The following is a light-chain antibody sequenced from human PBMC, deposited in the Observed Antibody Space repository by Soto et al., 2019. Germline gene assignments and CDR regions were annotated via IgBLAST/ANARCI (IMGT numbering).Light chain of an antibody. CDR3: QQYNNWPPWT. CDR2: GAS. Sequence: EIVMTQSPATLSVSPGERATLSGRASQSVSSNLAWYQQKPGQAPRLLIYGASTRATGIPARFSGSGSGTECTLTISRLQSEDCAVYYCQQYNNWPPWTFGKGTKVEMK. CDR1: QSVSSN. J-gene: IGKJ1*01. V-gene: IGKV3-15*01.